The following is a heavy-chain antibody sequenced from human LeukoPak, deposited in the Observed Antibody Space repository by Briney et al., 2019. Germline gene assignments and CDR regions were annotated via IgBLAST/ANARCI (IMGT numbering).Heavy chain of an antibody. CDR1: GFTFDDYA. CDR3: AKDLTTVATPYYYYYMDV. D-gene: IGHD4-23*01. CDR2: ISWNCGSI. Sequence: GGSLRLSCAASGFTFDDYAMHWVRQAPGKGLEWVSGISWNCGSIGYADSVKGRFTISRDNAENSVYLQMNSLRAEDTAVYYCAKDLTTVATPYYYYYMDVWGKGTTVTVSS. V-gene: IGHV3-9*01. J-gene: IGHJ6*03.